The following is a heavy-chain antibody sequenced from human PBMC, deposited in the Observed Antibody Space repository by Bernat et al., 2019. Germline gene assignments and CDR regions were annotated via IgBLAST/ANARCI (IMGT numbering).Heavy chain of an antibody. V-gene: IGHV1-2*04. D-gene: IGHD5-12*01. CDR1: GYTFTGYY. J-gene: IGHJ6*02. CDR2: INPNSGGT. CDR3: ARSARVVATIWDVYYYGMDV. Sequence: QVQLVQSGAEVKKPGASVKVSCKASGYTFTGYYMHWVRQAPGQGLEWMGWINPNSGGTNYAQKFQGWVTMTRDTSISTAYMELSRLRSDDTAVYYCARSARVVATIWDVYYYGMDVWGQGTTVTVSS.